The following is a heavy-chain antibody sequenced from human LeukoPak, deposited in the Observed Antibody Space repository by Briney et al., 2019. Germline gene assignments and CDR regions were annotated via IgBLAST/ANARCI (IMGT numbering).Heavy chain of an antibody. Sequence: ASVKVSCKASGYTFTSYAMRWVRQAPGQRLEWMGWINAGNGNTKYSQKFQGRVTITRDTSASTAYMELSSLRSEDTAVYYCARDYYDSSGYYSQYYFDYWGQGTLVTVSS. V-gene: IGHV1-3*01. D-gene: IGHD3-22*01. CDR3: ARDYYDSSGYYSQYYFDY. CDR2: INAGNGNT. CDR1: GYTFTSYA. J-gene: IGHJ4*02.